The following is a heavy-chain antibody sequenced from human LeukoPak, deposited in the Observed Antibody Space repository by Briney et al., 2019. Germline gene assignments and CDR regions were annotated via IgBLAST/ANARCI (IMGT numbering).Heavy chain of an antibody. CDR2: ISSNGGST. D-gene: IGHD6-19*01. CDR3: ARVWTGQWPPHYYYMDV. J-gene: IGHJ6*03. CDR1: GFTFSSYA. V-gene: IGHV3-64*01. Sequence: GGSLRLSCAASGFTFSSYAMHWVRQAPGKGLEYVSAISSNGGSTYYANSVKGRFTISRDNSKNTLYLQMGSLRAEDMDVYYCARVWTGQWPPHYYYMDVWGKGTTVTISS.